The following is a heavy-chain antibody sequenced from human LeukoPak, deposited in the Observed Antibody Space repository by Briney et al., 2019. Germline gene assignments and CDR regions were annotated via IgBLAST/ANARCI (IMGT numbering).Heavy chain of an antibody. V-gene: IGHV1-18*01. J-gene: IGHJ3*02. CDR3: ARDREIFIAAAGTVSFDI. Sequence: GASVKVSCKASGYTFTSYGISWVRQAPGQGLEWKGWISAYNGNTNYAQKLQGRVTMTTDTSTSTAYMELRSLRSDDTAVYYCARDREIFIAAAGTVSFDIWGQGTMVTVSS. CDR2: ISAYNGNT. CDR1: GYTFTSYG. D-gene: IGHD6-13*01.